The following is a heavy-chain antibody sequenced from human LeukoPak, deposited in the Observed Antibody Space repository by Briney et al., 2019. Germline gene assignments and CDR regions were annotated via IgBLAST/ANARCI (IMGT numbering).Heavy chain of an antibody. J-gene: IGHJ2*01. V-gene: IGHV4-34*01. CDR1: GGSFSGDY. CDR2: INHSGST. Sequence: SETLSLTCAVYGGSFSGDYWSWIRQPPGKGLEWIGEINHSGSTNYNPSLKSRVTISLDTSKNQFALNLTSVTAADTAEYYCARDSPMVRGLIGYFDLWGRGTLVTVSS. CDR3: ARDSPMVRGLIGYFDL. D-gene: IGHD3-10*01.